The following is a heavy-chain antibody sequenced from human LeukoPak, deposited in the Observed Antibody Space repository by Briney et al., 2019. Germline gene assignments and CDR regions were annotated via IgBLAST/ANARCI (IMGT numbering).Heavy chain of an antibody. Sequence: GGSLRLSCAASGFTFSSYAMSWVRQAPGKGLEWVSPISGSGGSTYYADSVKGRFTISRGNAKNSLYLQMNSLRAEDTAVYYCAREQQLAFDYWGQGTLVTVSS. CDR1: GFTFSSYA. J-gene: IGHJ4*02. D-gene: IGHD6-13*01. CDR3: AREQQLAFDY. V-gene: IGHV3-23*01. CDR2: ISGSGGST.